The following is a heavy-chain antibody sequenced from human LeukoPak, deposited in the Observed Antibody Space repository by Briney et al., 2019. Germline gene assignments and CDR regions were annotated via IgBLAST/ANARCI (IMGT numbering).Heavy chain of an antibody. CDR2: IYYSGST. CDR1: GGSISSYY. Sequence: SGTLSLTCTVSGGSISSYYWSWIRQPPGKGLEWIGYIYYSGSTNYNPSLKSRVTISVDTSKNQFSLKLSSVTAADTAVYYCARAPSAYYYDSSGYYFDYWGQGTLVTVSS. V-gene: IGHV4-59*01. D-gene: IGHD3-22*01. CDR3: ARAPSAYYYDSSGYYFDY. J-gene: IGHJ4*02.